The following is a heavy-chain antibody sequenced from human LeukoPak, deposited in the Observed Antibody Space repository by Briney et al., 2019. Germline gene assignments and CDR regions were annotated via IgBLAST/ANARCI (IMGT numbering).Heavy chain of an antibody. CDR2: IYHSGST. CDR1: GGSISNSNW. J-gene: IGHJ4*02. CDR3: ARGGGQYYDILTGYQPIDY. D-gene: IGHD3-9*01. Sequence: PSETLSLTCAVSGGSISNSNWWSWVRQPPGKGLEWIGYIYHSGSTYYNPSLKSRVTISVDRSKNQFSLKLSSVTAADTAVYYCARGGGQYYDILTGYQPIDYWGQGTLVTVSS. V-gene: IGHV4-4*02.